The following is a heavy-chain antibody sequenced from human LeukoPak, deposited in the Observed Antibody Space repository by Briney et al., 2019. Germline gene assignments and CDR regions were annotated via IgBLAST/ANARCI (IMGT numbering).Heavy chain of an antibody. J-gene: IGHJ4*02. V-gene: IGHV3-15*01. Sequence: GGSLRLSCAASGFNFSSAWMSWVRQAPGKGLEWVGRIKSKTDGGTTDYAAPVKGRFTISRDDSKNTLYLQMNSLKTEDTAVYYCTTATGDDYSNYGGPDYWGQGTLVTVSS. CDR3: TTATGDDYSNYGGPDY. D-gene: IGHD4-11*01. CDR1: GFNFSSAW. CDR2: IKSKTDGGTT.